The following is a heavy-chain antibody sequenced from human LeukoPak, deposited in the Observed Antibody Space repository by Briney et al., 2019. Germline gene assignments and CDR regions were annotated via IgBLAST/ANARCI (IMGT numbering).Heavy chain of an antibody. CDR2: ISGSGGST. CDR1: GFTFSSYA. Sequence: PGGSLRLSCAASGFTFSSYAMSWVRQAPGKGLEWVSAISGSGGSTYYADSVKGRFTTSRDNSKNTLYLQMNSLRAEDTAVYYCAKAQRLLPTNNWFDPWGQGTLVTVSS. CDR3: AKAQRLLPTNNWFDP. J-gene: IGHJ5*02. D-gene: IGHD2-15*01. V-gene: IGHV3-23*01.